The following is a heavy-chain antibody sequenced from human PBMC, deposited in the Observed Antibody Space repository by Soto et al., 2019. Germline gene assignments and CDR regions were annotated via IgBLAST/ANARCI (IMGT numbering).Heavy chain of an antibody. CDR3: ARACEHLYFEY. CDR2: IHYSGST. Sequence: SETLSLTCTVSGGSVSSTSYYWTWIRQPPGKGLEWIGYIHYSGSTNYNPSLQSRVTISVDTSKNHFSLELTSVTAADTAVYYCARACEHLYFEYWCRGGLGT. J-gene: IGHJ4*02. V-gene: IGHV4-61*01. CDR1: GGSVSSTSYY.